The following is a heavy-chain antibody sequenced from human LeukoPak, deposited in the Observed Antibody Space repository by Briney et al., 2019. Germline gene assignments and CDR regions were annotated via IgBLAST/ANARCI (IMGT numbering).Heavy chain of an antibody. V-gene: IGHV4-38-2*02. CDR3: ARNTLARDFDY. D-gene: IGHD2-2*02. CDR1: GYSISSGFF. J-gene: IGHJ4*02. CDR2: IYHTGST. Sequence: SETLSLTCTVSGYSISSGFFWGWIRQPPGKGLEWIGSIYHTGSTYYNASLKSRVTISLDTSNNQFSLKLTSVTAADTAVYYCARNTLARDFDYWGQGTLVTVSS.